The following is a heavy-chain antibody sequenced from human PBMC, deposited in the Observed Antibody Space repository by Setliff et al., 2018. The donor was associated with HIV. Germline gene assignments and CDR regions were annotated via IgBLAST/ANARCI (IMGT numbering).Heavy chain of an antibody. Sequence: GGSLRLSCAASGFTFSGSPIHWVRQASGKGLEWLGRIKSKIDGETRHYAASVKGRFTISRNDSTDTLYLQMDDLRAEDTAVYYCAREEGTKGAFDIWGQGTKVTVSS. D-gene: IGHD1-1*01. J-gene: IGHJ3*02. V-gene: IGHV3-15*01. CDR2: IKSKIDGETR. CDR3: AREEGTKGAFDI. CDR1: GFTFSGSP.